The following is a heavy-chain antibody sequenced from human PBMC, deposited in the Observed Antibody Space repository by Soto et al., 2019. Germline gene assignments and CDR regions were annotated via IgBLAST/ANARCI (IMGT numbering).Heavy chain of an antibody. J-gene: IGHJ6*02. CDR3: QGLLLTWVSSMHV. D-gene: IGHD3-22*01. V-gene: IGHV5-10-1*01. Sequence: SPNSSCTGSGHRFTTYWIRYVRRMPGNGLVWMGRIYPSDSYNKYSPSFQGHVTISAAKSISTAYLQWSNLMASDPAVDYWQGLLLTWVSSMHVWGQGSTVNVA. CDR1: GHRFTTYW. CDR2: IYPSDSYN.